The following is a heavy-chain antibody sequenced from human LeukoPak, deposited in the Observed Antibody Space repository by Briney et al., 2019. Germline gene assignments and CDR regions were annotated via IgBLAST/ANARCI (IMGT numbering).Heavy chain of an antibody. D-gene: IGHD5-24*01. J-gene: IGHJ1*01. CDR2: IGTAGDT. Sequence: PGGSLRLSCAASGFTFSSYDMHWVRQATGKGLEWVSAIGTAGDTYYPGSVKGRFTISRENAKNSLYLQMNSLRAEDTAVFYCARGTEMATIPEYFQHWGQGTLVTVSS. V-gene: IGHV3-13*01. CDR3: ARGTEMATIPEYFQH. CDR1: GFTFSSYD.